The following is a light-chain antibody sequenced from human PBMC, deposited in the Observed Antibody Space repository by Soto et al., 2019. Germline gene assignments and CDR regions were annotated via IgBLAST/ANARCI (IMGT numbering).Light chain of an antibody. Sequence: EIVLTQAPATLSLSPGERATLSCSASQRVSNYLAWSPQKPGQAPRLLIYDSSNRSTGIPARFSSRGSGTDFTLTIRSLETDDFAVYYCQQRSNWPLTFGGGTKVEIK. CDR2: DSS. V-gene: IGKV3-11*01. CDR3: QQRSNWPLT. CDR1: QRVSNY. J-gene: IGKJ4*01.